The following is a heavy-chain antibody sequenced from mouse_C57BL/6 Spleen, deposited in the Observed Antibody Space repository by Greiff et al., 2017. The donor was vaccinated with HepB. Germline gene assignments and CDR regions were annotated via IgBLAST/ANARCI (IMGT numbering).Heavy chain of an antibody. D-gene: IGHD1-1*01. J-gene: IGHJ2*01. CDR1: GYTFTSYW. V-gene: IGHV1-55*01. CDR3: AREGATTVVGDY. Sequence: QVQLQQPGAELVKPGASVKMSCKASGYTFTSYWITWVKQRPGQGLEWIGDIYPGSGSTNYNEKFKSKATLTVDTSSSTAYMQLSSLTSEDSAVYYCAREGATTVVGDYWGQGTTLTVSS. CDR2: IYPGSGST.